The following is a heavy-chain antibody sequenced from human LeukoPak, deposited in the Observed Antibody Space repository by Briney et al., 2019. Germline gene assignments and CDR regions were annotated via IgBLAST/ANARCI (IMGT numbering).Heavy chain of an antibody. CDR3: AKDLGSGWYYFDN. D-gene: IGHD6-19*01. V-gene: IGHV3-33*06. J-gene: IGHJ4*02. CDR2: IWYDGSEK. CDR1: GFTFRTYG. Sequence: PGGSLRLSCAASGFTFRTYGMHWVRQAPGKGLEWVAVIWYDGSEKYYADSVKGRFTISRDDFKNTLYLQMDSLRVEDTAVYYCAKDLGSGWYYFDNWGQGTLVTVSS.